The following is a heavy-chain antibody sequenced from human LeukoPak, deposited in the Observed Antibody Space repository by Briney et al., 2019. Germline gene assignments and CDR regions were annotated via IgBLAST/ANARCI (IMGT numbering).Heavy chain of an antibody. CDR1: GGSISSYY. J-gene: IGHJ6*02. CDR3: ASSNTTLVTPYYYYGMDV. V-gene: IGHV4-59*01. Sequence: SETLSLTCTVSGGSISSYYWSWIRQPPGKGLEWIGYIYYSGSTNYNPSLKSRVTISVDTSKNQFSLKMSSVTAADTAVYYCASSNTTLVTPYYYYGMDVWGQGTTVTVSS. D-gene: IGHD2-21*02. CDR2: IYYSGST.